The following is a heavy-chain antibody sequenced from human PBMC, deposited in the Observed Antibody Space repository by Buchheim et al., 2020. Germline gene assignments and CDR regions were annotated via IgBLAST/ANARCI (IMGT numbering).Heavy chain of an antibody. CDR3: ARGRWFRDLRKYYCDY. CDR2: INHSGST. CDR1: GGSFSGYY. Sequence: QVQLQQWGAGLLKPSEPLSLTCAVYGGSFSGYYWSWIRQPPGKGLEWIGEINHSGSTNYNPSLKSRVTISVDTSKNQFSLKLGCVTAADTAVYYCARGRWFRDLRKYYCDYWGRGTL. V-gene: IGHV4-34*01. J-gene: IGHJ4*02. D-gene: IGHD3-10*01.